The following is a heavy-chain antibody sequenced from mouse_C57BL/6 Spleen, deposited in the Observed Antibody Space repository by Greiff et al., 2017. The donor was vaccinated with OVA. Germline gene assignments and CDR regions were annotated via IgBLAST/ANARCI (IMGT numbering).Heavy chain of an antibody. CDR2: IWSGGST. CDR1: GFSLTSYG. CDR3: ARNGYGYGGAWFAY. J-gene: IGHJ3*01. Sequence: VQRVESGPGLVQPSQSLSITCTVSGFSLTSYGVHWVRQSPGKGLEWLGVIWSGGSTDYNAAFISRLSISKDNSKSQVFFKMNSLQADDTAICYCARNGYGYGGAWFAYWGQGALVTVSA. V-gene: IGHV2-2*01. D-gene: IGHD2-2*01.